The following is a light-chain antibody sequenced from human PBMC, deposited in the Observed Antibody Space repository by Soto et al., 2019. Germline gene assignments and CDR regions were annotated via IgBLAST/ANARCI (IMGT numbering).Light chain of an antibody. CDR2: SAS. CDR1: QSISTY. CDR3: QQSYSTPWT. V-gene: IGKV1-39*01. J-gene: IGKJ1*01. Sequence: QITQSPASVSASVGDRVTITCRASQSISTYLSWFQQKPGKAPKLLIYSASTLQSGVPSRFSGSGSGTDFTLTISRLQPEDFATYHCQQSYSTPWTFGQGTKVDIK.